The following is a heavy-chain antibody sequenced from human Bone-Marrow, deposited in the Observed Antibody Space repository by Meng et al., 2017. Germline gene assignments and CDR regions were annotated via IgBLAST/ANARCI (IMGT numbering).Heavy chain of an antibody. J-gene: IGHJ5*02. V-gene: IGHV1-69*05. CDR3: ARDLYYYDSSGMNWFDP. D-gene: IGHD3-22*01. Sequence: QVQVGQAGAEVKKPGSSVKVSCKASGGTFSSYAISWVRQAPGQGLEWMGGIIPIFGTANYAQKFQGRVTITTDESTSTAYMELSSLRSEDTAVYYCARDLYYYDSSGMNWFDPWGQGTLVTVSS. CDR2: IIPIFGTA. CDR1: GGTFSSYA.